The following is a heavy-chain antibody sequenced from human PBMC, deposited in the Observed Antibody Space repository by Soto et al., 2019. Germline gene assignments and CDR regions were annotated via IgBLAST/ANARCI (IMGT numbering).Heavy chain of an antibody. Sequence: DVQLVESGGGLVQPGGSLRLSCAASGFTFSNYWMSWVRQAPGKGLEWVANIKEDGSETYYEDSVRGQFSISRDNAKNSVYLQMNSLRAEDTAVYYCATSSYYSSSHWGQGTLVTVSS. D-gene: IGHD6-6*01. CDR2: IKEDGSET. J-gene: IGHJ1*01. CDR3: ATSSYYSSSH. V-gene: IGHV3-7*01. CDR1: GFTFSNYW.